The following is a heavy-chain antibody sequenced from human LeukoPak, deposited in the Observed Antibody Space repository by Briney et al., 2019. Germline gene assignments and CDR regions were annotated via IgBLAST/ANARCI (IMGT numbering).Heavy chain of an antibody. CDR3: ARHYSDSSGDNAFDI. CDR1: GGSISSYY. D-gene: IGHD3-10*01. Sequence: PSQTLSLTCSVSGGSISSYYWSWIRHSPGRGLGWIGCIHYSEGTSYNPSLKRRVSISVDTSKNQFSLSLNSVTAADTAVYYCARHYSDSSGDNAFDIWGQGTMVTVSS. CDR2: IHYSEGT. V-gene: IGHV4-59*08. J-gene: IGHJ3*02.